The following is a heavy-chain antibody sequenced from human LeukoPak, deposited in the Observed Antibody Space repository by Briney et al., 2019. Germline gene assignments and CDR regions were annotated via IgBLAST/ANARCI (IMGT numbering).Heavy chain of an antibody. Sequence: GGSLRLSCAASGFTFSSYAMSWVRQAPGKGLEWVSAVNGSGGSTYYADSVKGRFTISRDNSKHTLYLQMNSLRAEDTAVYYCAKVPIGYCSSTSCYADYWGQGTLVTVSS. V-gene: IGHV3-23*01. CDR1: GFTFSSYA. J-gene: IGHJ4*02. CDR3: AKVPIGYCSSTSCYADY. CDR2: VNGSGGST. D-gene: IGHD2-2*01.